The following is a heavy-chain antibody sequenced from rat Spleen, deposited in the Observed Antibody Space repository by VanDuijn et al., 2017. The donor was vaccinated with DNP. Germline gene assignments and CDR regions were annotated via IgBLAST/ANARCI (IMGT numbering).Heavy chain of an antibody. J-gene: IGHJ4*01. CDR3: ASTLVNYGTYGYYAMDA. CDR1: GFSLASNT. CDR2: IGNTGGT. D-gene: IGHD1-3*01. Sequence: QVQLKESGPGLVQPSQTLSLTCTVSGFSLASNTVSWIRQPPGKGLEWMGLIGNTGGTRYNSVFRSRLSISKDTSKSQVFLQMNSLQPEDTATYYCASTLVNYGTYGYYAMDAWGQGTSVTVSS. V-gene: IGHV2-41*01.